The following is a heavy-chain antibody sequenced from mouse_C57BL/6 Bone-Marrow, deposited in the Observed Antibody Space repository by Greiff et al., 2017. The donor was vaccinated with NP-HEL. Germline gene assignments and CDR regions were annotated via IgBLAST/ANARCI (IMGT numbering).Heavy chain of an antibody. CDR3: ARDGNYVFDY. CDR1: GYTFTSYG. D-gene: IGHD2-1*01. CDR2: IYPRSGNT. V-gene: IGHV1-81*01. Sequence: QVHVKQSGAELARPGASVKLSCKASGYTFTSYGISWVKQRTGQGLEWIGEIYPRSGNTYYNEKFKGKATLTADKSSSTAYMELRSLTSEDSAVYFCARDGNYVFDYWGQGTTLTVSS. J-gene: IGHJ2*01.